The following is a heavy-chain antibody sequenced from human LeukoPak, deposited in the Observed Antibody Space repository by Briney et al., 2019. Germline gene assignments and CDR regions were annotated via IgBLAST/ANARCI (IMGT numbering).Heavy chain of an antibody. CDR3: ARGYSSGWSWDY. D-gene: IGHD6-19*01. J-gene: IGHJ4*02. Sequence: SQTLSLTCTVSGGSISSGGYYWSWIRQHPGKGLEWIGYIYYSGSTYYNPSLKSRVTISVDTSKNQFSLKLSSVTAADTAVYYCARGYSSGWSWDYWGQGTLVTVSP. V-gene: IGHV4-31*03. CDR1: GGSISSGGYY. CDR2: IYYSGST.